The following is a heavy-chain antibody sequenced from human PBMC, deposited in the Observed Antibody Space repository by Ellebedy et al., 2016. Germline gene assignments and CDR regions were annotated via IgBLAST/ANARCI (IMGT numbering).Heavy chain of an antibody. J-gene: IGHJ1*01. Sequence: SETLSLXCTVSGGSISSGGYYWSWIRQHPGKGLEWIGYIYYSGSTYYNPSLKSRVTISVDTSKNQFSLKLSSVTAADTAVYYCARALNLQYFDWLFQHWGQGTLVTVSS. CDR3: ARALNLQYFDWLFQH. CDR2: IYYSGST. D-gene: IGHD3-9*01. V-gene: IGHV4-31*03. CDR1: GGSISSGGYY.